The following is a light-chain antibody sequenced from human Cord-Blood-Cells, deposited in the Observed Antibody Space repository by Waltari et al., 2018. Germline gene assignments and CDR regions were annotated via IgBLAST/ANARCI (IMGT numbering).Light chain of an antibody. CDR3: QQYNNWLT. J-gene: IGKJ4*01. CDR2: GAS. CDR1: QSVSSN. Sequence: EIVMTQSPATLSVSPGERATLSCRASQSVSSNLAWYQQKPGQAPWLLIYGASTSATGIPARFSGSGSGTEFTLTISSLQSEDFAVYYCQQYNNWLTFGGGTKVEIK. V-gene: IGKV3-15*01.